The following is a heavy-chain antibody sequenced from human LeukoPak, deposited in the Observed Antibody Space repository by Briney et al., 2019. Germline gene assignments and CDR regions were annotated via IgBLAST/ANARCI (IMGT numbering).Heavy chain of an antibody. J-gene: IGHJ6*03. CDR2: INHSGST. Sequence: SETLFLTCAVYGGSFSGYYWSWIRQPPGKGVEWIGEINHSGSTNYNPSLKSHVNLSVDPSNNQLSLKLTSVSAPGTAVYYCARVRPGGRHYYYYYYMDVWGKGTTVTVSS. CDR1: GGSFSGYY. V-gene: IGHV4-34*01. D-gene: IGHD1-26*01. CDR3: ARVRPGGRHYYYYYYMDV.